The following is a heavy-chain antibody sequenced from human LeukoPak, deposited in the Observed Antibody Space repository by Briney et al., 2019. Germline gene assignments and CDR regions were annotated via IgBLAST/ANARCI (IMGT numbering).Heavy chain of an antibody. CDR3: ARGVGYCTGGSCWFDP. D-gene: IGHD2-15*01. CDR2: MSGSGGST. V-gene: IGHV3-23*01. CDR1: GFTFSIYG. Sequence: GGTLRLSCAASGFTFSIYGMSWVRQAPGRGLEWVSAMSGSGGSTYYADSVKGRFTISRDNSKNTLYLQMNSLRAEDTAVYYCARGVGYCTGGSCWFDPWGQGTLVTVSS. J-gene: IGHJ5*02.